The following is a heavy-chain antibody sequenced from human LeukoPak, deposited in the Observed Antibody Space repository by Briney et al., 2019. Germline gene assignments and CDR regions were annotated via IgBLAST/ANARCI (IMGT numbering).Heavy chain of an antibody. V-gene: IGHV3-48*02. Sequence: GGSLRLSCAASGFTFSSYWMSWVRQAPGKGLEWVSYISSSSSTMYYADSVKGRFTISRDNAKNSLYLQMNSLRDEDTAVYYCARDLSDYGDYYDYWGQGTLVTVSS. D-gene: IGHD4-17*01. J-gene: IGHJ4*02. CDR2: ISSSSSTM. CDR3: ARDLSDYGDYYDY. CDR1: GFTFSSYW.